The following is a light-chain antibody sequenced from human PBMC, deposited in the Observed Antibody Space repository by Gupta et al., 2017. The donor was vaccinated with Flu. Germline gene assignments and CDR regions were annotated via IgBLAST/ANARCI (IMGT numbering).Light chain of an antibody. CDR3: CSYAGGNKWV. V-gene: IGLV2-11*01. CDR1: LANVGNFDY. Sequence: QSALTQPRSVSGSPGQSVTISCSGSLANVGNFDYVSWYQQHPGVAPKLIIHDVNQRPSGVPDRFSGSKSGNTASLTISGLQVEDEADYWCCSYAGGNKWVFGGGTKLTV. CDR2: DVN. J-gene: IGLJ3*02.